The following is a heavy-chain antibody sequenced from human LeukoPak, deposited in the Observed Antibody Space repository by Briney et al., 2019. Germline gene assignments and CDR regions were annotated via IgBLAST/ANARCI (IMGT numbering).Heavy chain of an antibody. J-gene: IGHJ4*02. CDR2: IKQDGTEK. CDR3: ARDSNAANFDY. D-gene: IGHD6-25*01. CDR1: GFTFSSYW. V-gene: IGHV3-7*01. Sequence: GGSLRPSCAASGFTFSSYWMSWVRQAPGKGLEWVANIKQDGTEKYYVDSVKGRFTVSRDNAKNSLYLQMNGLRAEDTAVYYCARDSNAANFDYWGQGTLVTVSS.